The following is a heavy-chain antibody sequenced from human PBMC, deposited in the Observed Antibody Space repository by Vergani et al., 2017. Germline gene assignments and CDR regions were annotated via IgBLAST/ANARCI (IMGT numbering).Heavy chain of an antibody. Sequence: QVQLVESGGGVVQPGRSLRLSCAASGFTFSSYGMHWVRQAPGKGLEWVAVISYDGSNKYYADSVKGRFTISRDNSKNTLYLQMNSLRAEDTAVCYCAKSAWEQWLVPTAEYFQHWGQGTLVTVSS. V-gene: IGHV3-30*18. CDR3: AKSAWEQWLVPTAEYFQH. CDR1: GFTFSSYG. J-gene: IGHJ1*01. CDR2: ISYDGSNK. D-gene: IGHD6-19*01.